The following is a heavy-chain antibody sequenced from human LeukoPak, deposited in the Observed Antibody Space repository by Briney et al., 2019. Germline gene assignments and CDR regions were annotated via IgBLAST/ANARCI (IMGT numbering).Heavy chain of an antibody. CDR3: ASRRDFWSGDTFDY. D-gene: IGHD3-3*01. V-gene: IGHV3-21*01. Sequence: PGGSLRLSCAASGFTFSSYSMNWVRQAPGKGLEWVSSISSSSSYIYYADSVKGRFTISRDNAKNSLYLQMNSLRAEDTAVYYCASRRDFWSGDTFDYWGQGTLVTVSS. J-gene: IGHJ4*02. CDR1: GFTFSSYS. CDR2: ISSSSSYI.